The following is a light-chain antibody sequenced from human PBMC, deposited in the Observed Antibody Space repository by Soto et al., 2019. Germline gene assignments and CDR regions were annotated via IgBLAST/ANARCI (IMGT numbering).Light chain of an antibody. V-gene: IGLV2-14*01. CDR3: SSYTRTDSYV. CDR2: EVS. Sequence: QSVLTQPASVSGSPGQSITISCTGTSSDVGGYNYVSWYQQHPGEAPKLMIYEVSNQPSGVSNRFSGSKSGNTASLTISGLQAEDEADYYCSSYTRTDSYVFGTGPKVNVL. J-gene: IGLJ1*01. CDR1: SSDVGGYNY.